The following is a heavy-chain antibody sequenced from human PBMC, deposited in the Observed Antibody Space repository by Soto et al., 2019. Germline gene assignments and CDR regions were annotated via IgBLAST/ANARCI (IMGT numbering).Heavy chain of an antibody. CDR1: FTFSMYS. D-gene: IGHD1-26*01. CDR3: TRDQGGSYDSWFDP. CDR2: ISSGGDYI. Sequence: EVQVVESGGGLVQPGGSLRLSCSFTFSMYSMNWVRQAPGKGLEWVASISSGGDYIKYADSVKGRFTISRDNAKNSVSLQMNSLRVDDTAIYFCTRDQGGSYDSWFDPWGQGTLVNVSS. J-gene: IGHJ5*02. V-gene: IGHV3-21*01.